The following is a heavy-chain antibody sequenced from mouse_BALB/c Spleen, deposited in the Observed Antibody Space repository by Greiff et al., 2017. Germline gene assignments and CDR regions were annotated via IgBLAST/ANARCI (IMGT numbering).Heavy chain of an antibody. Sequence: DVMLVESGGGLVQPGGSRKLSCAASGFTFSSFGMHWVRQAPEKGLEWVAYISSGSSTIYYADTVKGRFTISRDNPKNTLFLQMTSLRSEDTAMYYCARYSYGSPFYAMDYWGQGTSVTVSS. J-gene: IGHJ4*01. V-gene: IGHV5-17*02. CDR3: ARYSYGSPFYAMDY. CDR2: ISSGSSTI. CDR1: GFTFSSFG. D-gene: IGHD1-1*01.